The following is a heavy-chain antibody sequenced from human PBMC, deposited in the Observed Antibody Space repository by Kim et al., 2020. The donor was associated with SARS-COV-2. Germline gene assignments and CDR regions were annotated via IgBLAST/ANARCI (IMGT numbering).Heavy chain of an antibody. CDR3: AREEGSGSYYRLDY. D-gene: IGHD3-10*01. J-gene: IGHJ4*02. Sequence: ADSVKGRFTISRDNSKNTLYLQMNSLRVEDTAVYYCAREEGSGSYYRLDYWGQGTLVTVSS. V-gene: IGHV3-30*07.